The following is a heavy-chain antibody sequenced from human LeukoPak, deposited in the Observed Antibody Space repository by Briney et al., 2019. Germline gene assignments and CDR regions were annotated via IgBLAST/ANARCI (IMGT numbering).Heavy chain of an antibody. CDR3: AKDDYYDALNWFDP. V-gene: IGHV3-30*18. D-gene: IGHD3-22*01. J-gene: IGHJ5*02. Sequence: QPGGSLRLSCAASGFTFSSYGMHWVRQAPGKGLEWVAVISYDGSNKYYADSVKGRFTISRDNSKNTLYLQMNSLRAEDTAVYYCAKDDYYDALNWFDPWGQGTLVTVSS. CDR2: ISYDGSNK. CDR1: GFTFSSYG.